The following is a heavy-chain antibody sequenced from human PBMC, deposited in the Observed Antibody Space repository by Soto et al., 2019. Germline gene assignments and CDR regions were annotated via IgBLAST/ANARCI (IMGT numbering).Heavy chain of an antibody. CDR1: GYTFTNYN. CDR3: ARQLASAFGY. J-gene: IGHJ4*02. Sequence: ASVKVSCKASGYTFTNYNINWVRQAPGQGLEWMGWISAYNGNTYYAQKFHGRVTLTTDTSTSTVYMELRSLRSDDTALYYCARQLASAFGYWGQGTLVTVSS. D-gene: IGHD6-13*01. V-gene: IGHV1-18*01. CDR2: ISAYNGNT.